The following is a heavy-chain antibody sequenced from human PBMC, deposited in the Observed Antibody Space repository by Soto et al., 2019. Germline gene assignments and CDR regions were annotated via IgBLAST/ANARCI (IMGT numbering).Heavy chain of an antibody. J-gene: IGHJ4*02. CDR2: ISGSGRST. D-gene: IGHD2-2*01. CDR1: GFTFSSYA. Sequence: EVQLLESGGGLVQPGGSLRLSCAASGFTFSSYAMSWVRQAPGKGLEWVSAISGSGRSTYYPDSVKGRFTISRDNSKNTFFLHMNSLRAEDTAVYYCAKEQAHSQADTSSIFDYWGQGTLVTVSS. CDR3: AKEQAHSQADTSSIFDY. V-gene: IGHV3-23*01.